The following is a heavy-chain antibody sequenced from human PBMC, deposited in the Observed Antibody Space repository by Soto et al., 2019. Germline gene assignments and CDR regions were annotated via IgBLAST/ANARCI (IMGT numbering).Heavy chain of an antibody. V-gene: IGHV4-34*01. D-gene: IGHD2-15*01. Sequence: SETLSLTCAVYGGSFSGYYWSWIRQPPGKGLEWIGEINHSGSTNYNPSLKSRVTISVDTSKNQFSLKLSSVTAADTAVYYCARSFPRYCSGRSCYSYWGQGTLVTVSS. CDR1: GGSFSGYY. J-gene: IGHJ4*02. CDR3: ARSFPRYCSGRSCYSY. CDR2: INHSGST.